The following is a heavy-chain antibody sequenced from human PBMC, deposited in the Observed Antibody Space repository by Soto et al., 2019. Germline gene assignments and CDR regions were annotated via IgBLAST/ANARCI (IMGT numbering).Heavy chain of an antibody. D-gene: IGHD3-3*01. V-gene: IGHV4-39*01. Sequence: SETLSLTCTVSGGSISSSSYYWGWIRQPPGKGLEWIGSIYYSGSTYYNPSLKSRVTISVDTSKNQFSLKLSSVTAADTAVYYCARRNDFWSGYYTSGYYYYYGMDVWGQGTTVT. CDR2: IYYSGST. CDR3: ARRNDFWSGYYTSGYYYYYGMDV. J-gene: IGHJ6*02. CDR1: GGSISSSSYY.